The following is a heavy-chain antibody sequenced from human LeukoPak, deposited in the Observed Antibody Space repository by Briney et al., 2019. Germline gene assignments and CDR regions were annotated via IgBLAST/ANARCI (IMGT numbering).Heavy chain of an antibody. Sequence: GESLKISCKGSGYSFTSYCIGWVRQMPGKGLEWMGIIYPGDSDTRYSPSFQGQVTISADKSISTAYLQWSSLKASDTAMYYCARLSGLVRGVVDAFDIWGQGTMVTVSS. CDR3: ARLSGLVRGVVDAFDI. D-gene: IGHD3-10*01. CDR2: IYPGDSDT. J-gene: IGHJ3*02. CDR1: GYSFTSYC. V-gene: IGHV5-51*01.